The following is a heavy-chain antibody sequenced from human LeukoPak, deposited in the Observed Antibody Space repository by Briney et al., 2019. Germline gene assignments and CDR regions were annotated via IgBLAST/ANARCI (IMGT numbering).Heavy chain of an antibody. Sequence: GGSLRLSCSASGFTYSNYAMHWVRQAPGKGLEHVAAIRSNGGSTYYADSVKGRFTISRDNSKNTVYLQMISLRADDTAVYYCVKDRLAVGGYYFDYWRQGTMVTVSS. CDR2: IRSNGGST. CDR3: VKDRLAVGGYYFDY. D-gene: IGHD6-19*01. V-gene: IGHV3-64D*06. CDR1: GFTYSNYA. J-gene: IGHJ4*02.